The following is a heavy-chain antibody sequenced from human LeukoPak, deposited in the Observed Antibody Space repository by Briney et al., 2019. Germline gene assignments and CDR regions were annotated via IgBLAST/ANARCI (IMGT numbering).Heavy chain of an antibody. J-gene: IGHJ5*02. V-gene: IGHV1-69*05. Sequence: ASVKVSCKASGGTFSSYAISWVRQAPGQGLEWTGRIIPIFGTANYAQKFQGRVTITTDESTSTAYMELSSLRSEDTAVYYCARAVLGYCSGGSCYGRDWFDPWGQGTLVTVSS. D-gene: IGHD2-15*01. CDR2: IIPIFGTA. CDR3: ARAVLGYCSGGSCYGRDWFDP. CDR1: GGTFSSYA.